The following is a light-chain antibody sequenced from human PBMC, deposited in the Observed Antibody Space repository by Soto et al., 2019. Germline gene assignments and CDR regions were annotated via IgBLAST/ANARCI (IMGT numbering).Light chain of an antibody. V-gene: IGLV2-14*03. CDR2: NVS. Sequence: QSALTQPASVSGSPGQSITISCTGTDIDVGGYNYVSWYQHHPGNAPKVMIYNVSYRPSGVSNRFSGSKSGNTASLTISGLHAEEEADYYCRSYTTNCVGVFGGGTKLTVL. CDR1: DIDVGGYNY. J-gene: IGLJ2*01. CDR3: RSYTTNCVGV.